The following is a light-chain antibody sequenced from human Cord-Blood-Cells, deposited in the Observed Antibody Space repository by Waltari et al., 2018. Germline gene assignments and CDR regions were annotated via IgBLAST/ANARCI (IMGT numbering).Light chain of an antibody. CDR1: QSISSY. J-gene: IGKJ4*02. CDR2: AAS. CDR3: QQSYSTPCT. V-gene: IGKV1-39*01. Sequence: DIQMTQSPSSLSASVGARVTITCRASQSISSYLNWYQQKPGKAPKLLIYAASSLQSGVPSRFSGSGSGTDFTLTISSLQPEDFATYYCQQSYSTPCTFGGGTKVEIK.